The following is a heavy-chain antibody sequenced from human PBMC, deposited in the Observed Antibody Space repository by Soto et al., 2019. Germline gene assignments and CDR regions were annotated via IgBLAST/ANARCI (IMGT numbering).Heavy chain of an antibody. V-gene: IGHV1-69*13. CDR2: IIPIFGTA. Sequence: ASVKVSCKASGGTFSSYAISWVRQAPGQGLEWMGGIIPIFGTANYAQKFQGRVTITADESTSTAHMELSSLRSEDTAVYYCASTYSGSYSWFDYWGQGTLVTVSS. J-gene: IGHJ4*02. D-gene: IGHD1-26*01. CDR1: GGTFSSYA. CDR3: ASTYSGSYSWFDY.